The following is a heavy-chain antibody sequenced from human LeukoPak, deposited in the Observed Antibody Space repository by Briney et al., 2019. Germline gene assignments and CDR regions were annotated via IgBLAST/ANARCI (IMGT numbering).Heavy chain of an antibody. J-gene: IGHJ6*03. CDR2: INHSGST. CDR1: GGSFSGYY. D-gene: IGHD3-10*01. Sequence: SGTLSLTCAVYGGSFSGYYWSWIRQPPGKGLEWIGEINHSGSTNYNPSLKSRVTISVDTSKNQFSLKLSSVTAADTAVYYCARVVRGDYHQYDIDVWGKGTTVTVSS. V-gene: IGHV4-34*01. CDR3: ARVVRGDYHQYDIDV.